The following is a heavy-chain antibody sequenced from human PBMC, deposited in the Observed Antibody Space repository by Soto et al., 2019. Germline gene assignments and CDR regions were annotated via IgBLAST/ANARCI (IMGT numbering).Heavy chain of an antibody. V-gene: IGHV1-69*01. Sequence: QVQLVQSGAEVKKPGSSVKVSCKASGGTFSSYAISWVRQAPGQGLEWMGGIIPIFGTANYAQKFQGRVTITADESTSTAYMELSSLSSEDTAVYYCARGGASTVVTRNAEYFQHWGQGTLVTVSS. CDR3: ARGGASTVVTRNAEYFQH. CDR2: IIPIFGTA. CDR1: GGTFSSYA. D-gene: IGHD4-17*01. J-gene: IGHJ1*01.